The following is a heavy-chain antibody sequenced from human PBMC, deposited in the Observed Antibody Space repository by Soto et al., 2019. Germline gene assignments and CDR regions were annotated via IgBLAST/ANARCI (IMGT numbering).Heavy chain of an antibody. CDR2: IYYSGST. CDR3: ARVGSLGHRRPFDY. J-gene: IGHJ4*02. CDR1: GDSISSGDYY. D-gene: IGHD3-3*01. Sequence: QVQLQESGPGLVKPSQTLSLTCTVSGDSISSGDYYWSWIRQPPGKGLEWIGYIYYSGSTSYNPSLQSRLTISVDTSKNQFSLKLNSVTAADTATYYGARVGSLGHRRPFDYWGQGTLVTVSS. V-gene: IGHV4-30-4*01.